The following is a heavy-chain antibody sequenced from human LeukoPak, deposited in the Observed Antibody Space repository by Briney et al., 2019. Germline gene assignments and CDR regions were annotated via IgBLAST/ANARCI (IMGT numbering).Heavy chain of an antibody. V-gene: IGHV3-21*04. CDR1: GFTFSSYS. Sequence: GGSLRLSCAASGFTFSSYSMNWVRQAPGKGLEWVSSISSSSSYIYYADSVKGRFTISRDNAKNSLYLQMNSLRAEDTAVYYCARRLAVAGAFDIWGQGTMVTVSS. J-gene: IGHJ3*02. D-gene: IGHD6-19*01. CDR3: ARRLAVAGAFDI. CDR2: ISSSSSYI.